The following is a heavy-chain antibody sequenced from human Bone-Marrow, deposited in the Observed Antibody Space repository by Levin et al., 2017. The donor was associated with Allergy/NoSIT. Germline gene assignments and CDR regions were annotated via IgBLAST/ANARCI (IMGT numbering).Heavy chain of an antibody. CDR2: IYSGGST. Sequence: PGGSLRLSCAASGFTVSSNYMSWVRQAPGKGLEWVSLIYSGGSTYYADSVKGRFTISRDNSKNTLYLQMDSLRAEDTAVYYCASAQPAGSGWYKKFDYWGQGTLVTVSS. V-gene: IGHV3-53*01. CDR3: ASAQPAGSGWYKKFDY. J-gene: IGHJ4*02. D-gene: IGHD6-19*01. CDR1: GFTVSSNY.